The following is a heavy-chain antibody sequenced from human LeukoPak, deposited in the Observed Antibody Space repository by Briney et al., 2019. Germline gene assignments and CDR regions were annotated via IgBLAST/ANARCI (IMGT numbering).Heavy chain of an antibody. Sequence: TSETLSLACTVSGGSITSYYWTWIRQPPGKGLEWIGSIYYSGSTNYNPSLKSRVTISVDTSKNQFSLKLTSVTAADTAVYYCARGPAGYYFDYWGQGTLVTVSS. J-gene: IGHJ4*02. CDR2: IYYSGST. CDR3: ARGPAGYYFDY. CDR1: GGSITSYY. D-gene: IGHD1-1*01. V-gene: IGHV4-59*08.